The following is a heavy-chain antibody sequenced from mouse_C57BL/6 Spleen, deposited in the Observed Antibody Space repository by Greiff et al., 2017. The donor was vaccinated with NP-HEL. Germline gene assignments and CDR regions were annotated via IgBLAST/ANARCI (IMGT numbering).Heavy chain of an antibody. CDR2: IYPGSGST. Sequence: VQLQQPGAELVKPGASVKMSCKASGYTFTSYWITWVKQRPGQGLEWIGDIYPGSGSTNYNEKFKSKATLTVDTSSSTAYMQLSSLTSEDSAVYYCARGVLRYRYFDVWGTGTTVTVSS. J-gene: IGHJ1*03. V-gene: IGHV1-55*01. CDR3: ARGVLRYRYFDV. CDR1: GYTFTSYW. D-gene: IGHD1-1*01.